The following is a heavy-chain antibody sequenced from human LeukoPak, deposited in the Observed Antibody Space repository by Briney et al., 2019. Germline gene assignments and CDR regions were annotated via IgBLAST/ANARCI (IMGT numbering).Heavy chain of an antibody. J-gene: IGHJ4*02. CDR2: ISGSGGST. D-gene: IGHD2-15*01. CDR3: ARISCSGGSCYLDY. Sequence: GGSLRLSCAASGFTFSSYAMSWVRQAPGKGLEWVSAISGSGGSTYYADSVKGRFTISRDNSKNTLYLQMNSLRAEDTAVYYCARISCSGGSCYLDYWGQGTLVTVSS. CDR1: GFTFSSYA. V-gene: IGHV3-23*01.